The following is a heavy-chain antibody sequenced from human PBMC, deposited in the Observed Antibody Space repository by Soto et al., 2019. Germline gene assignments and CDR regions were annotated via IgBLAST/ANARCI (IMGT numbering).Heavy chain of an antibody. J-gene: IGHJ4*02. V-gene: IGHV1-46*01. CDR3: ARDSTLAY. Sequence: ASVKVSCKASGYIFTSYYMHWVRQAPGQGLEWMGIINPSGGGTSHAQKFQARVTMTRDTSTSTVYMELSSLRSEDTAVYYCARDSTLAYWGQGTLVTVSS. CDR1: GYIFTSYY. CDR2: INPSGGGT.